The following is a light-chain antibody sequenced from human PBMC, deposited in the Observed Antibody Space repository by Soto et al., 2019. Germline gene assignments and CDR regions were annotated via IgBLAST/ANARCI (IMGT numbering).Light chain of an antibody. CDR1: STDVGGYNY. J-gene: IGLJ1*01. CDR2: EVN. V-gene: IGLV2-14*01. CDR3: GSYNSTDTPFV. Sequence: QSGLAQPSSVSGSPGQSITISCTGTSTDVGGYNYFSWYQHHPGKGPKLIIYEVNNRPSGVSDRLSGSTSGNKASLTISNLDAEDESEHYCGSYNSTDTPFVFGTGTKVTVL.